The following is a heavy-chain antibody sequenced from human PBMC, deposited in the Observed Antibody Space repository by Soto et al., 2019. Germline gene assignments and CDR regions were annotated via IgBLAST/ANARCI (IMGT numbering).Heavy chain of an antibody. J-gene: IGHJ6*02. CDR1: GGTFSSYA. V-gene: IGHV1-69*13. CDR2: IIPIFGTA. CDR3: ATSFLYCSSTSCYVAAPHYYYGMDV. Sequence: ASVKVSCKASGGTFSSYAISWVRQAPGQGLEWMGGIIPIFGTANYAQKFQGRVTITADESTSTAYTELSSLRSEDTAVYYCATSFLYCSSTSCYVAAPHYYYGMDVWGQGTTVTVSS. D-gene: IGHD2-2*01.